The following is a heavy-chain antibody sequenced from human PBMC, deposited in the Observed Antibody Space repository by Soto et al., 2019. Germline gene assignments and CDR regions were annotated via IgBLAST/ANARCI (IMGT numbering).Heavy chain of an antibody. CDR2: IYYTGIT. CDR1: GGSISGYY. CDR3: ARVRVSATTGGGIDQ. D-gene: IGHD2-15*01. J-gene: IGHJ4*02. V-gene: IGHV4-59*01. Sequence: QVQLQESGPGLVKPSETLSLTCTVSGGSISGYYWSWIRQPPGKGLEWIGYIYYTGITTYNPSLKSRVTISVDMSENQFSLRLTSVTASDTALYYCARVRVSATTGGGIDQWGQGTLVTVSS.